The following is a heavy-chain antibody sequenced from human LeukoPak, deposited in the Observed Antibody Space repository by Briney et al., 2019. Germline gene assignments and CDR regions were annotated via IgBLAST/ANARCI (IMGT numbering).Heavy chain of an antibody. CDR1: GGSISSGSYY. CDR2: IYTSGST. V-gene: IGHV4-61*02. CDR3: ARNFCSSTSCHRAFDI. J-gene: IGHJ3*02. Sequence: SQTLSLTCTVSGGSISSGSYYWSWIRQPAGKGLEWIGRIYTSGSTNYNPSLKSRVTISVDTSKNQFSLKLSSATAADTAVYYCARNFCSSTSCHRAFDIWGQGTMVTVSS. D-gene: IGHD2-2*01.